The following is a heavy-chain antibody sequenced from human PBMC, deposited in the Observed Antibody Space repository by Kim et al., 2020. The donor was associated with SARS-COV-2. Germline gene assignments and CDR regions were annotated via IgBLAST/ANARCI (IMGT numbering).Heavy chain of an antibody. J-gene: IGHJ5*02. CDR3: ARDHTSSSWYVGWFDP. D-gene: IGHD6-13*01. Sequence: SLKSRVTISVDTSKNQFSLKLSSVTAADTAVYYCARDHTSSSWYVGWFDPWGQGTLVTVSS. V-gene: IGHV4-59*01.